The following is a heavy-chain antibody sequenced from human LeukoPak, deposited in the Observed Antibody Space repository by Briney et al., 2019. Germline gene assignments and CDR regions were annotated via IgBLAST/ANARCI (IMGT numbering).Heavy chain of an antibody. Sequence: LEASVKVSCKASGYTFTGYYMHWVRQAPGQGREWMGWINPNSGGTNYAQKLQGRVTMTRDTSISTAYMELSRLRSDDTAVYYCARMADFQVVVVAAPMGHWGQGTLVTVSS. CDR1: GYTFTGYY. J-gene: IGHJ4*02. V-gene: IGHV1-2*03. D-gene: IGHD2-15*01. CDR2: INPNSGGT. CDR3: ARMADFQVVVVAAPMGH.